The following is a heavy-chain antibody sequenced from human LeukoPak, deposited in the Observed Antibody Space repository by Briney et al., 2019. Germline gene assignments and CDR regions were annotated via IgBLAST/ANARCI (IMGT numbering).Heavy chain of an antibody. V-gene: IGHV4-39*02. CDR3: ARDGRELPLDY. D-gene: IGHD1-26*01. J-gene: IGHJ4*02. CDR2: IYYSGST. CDR1: GGSISSSSYY. Sequence: PSETLSLTCTVSGGSISSSSYYWGWIRQPPGKGLEWIGSIYYSGSTYYNPSLKSRVTISVDTSKNQFSLKLSSVTAADTAVYYCARDGRELPLDYWGQGTLVTVSS.